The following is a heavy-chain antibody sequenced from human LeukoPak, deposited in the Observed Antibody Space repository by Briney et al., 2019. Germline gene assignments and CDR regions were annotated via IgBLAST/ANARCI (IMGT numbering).Heavy chain of an antibody. Sequence: GGSLRLSCAASGFTFSRYVMSWVRQAPGKGLEWVSALSDSGGSTYYADSVKGRFTISRDNAKNSLYLQMNSLRAEDTALYYCAKDTGVVPAATPTDYWGQGTLVTVSS. J-gene: IGHJ4*02. CDR2: LSDSGGST. D-gene: IGHD2-2*01. CDR1: GFTFSRYV. CDR3: AKDTGVVPAATPTDY. V-gene: IGHV3-23*01.